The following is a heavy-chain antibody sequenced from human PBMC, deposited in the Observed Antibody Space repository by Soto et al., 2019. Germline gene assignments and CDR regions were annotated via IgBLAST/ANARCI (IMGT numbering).Heavy chain of an antibody. CDR3: ATAEVDY. V-gene: IGHV3-74*03. CDR2: MTGDGRTT. Sequence: VGSLRLSCAASGFTFGDYWMHWVRQPPGKGPEWVSRMTGDGRTTQYADSVKGRFTASRDNAKSTLYLQMNSLRAEDTAVYYCATAEVDYWGPGTLVTVSS. CDR1: GFTFGDYW. J-gene: IGHJ4*02.